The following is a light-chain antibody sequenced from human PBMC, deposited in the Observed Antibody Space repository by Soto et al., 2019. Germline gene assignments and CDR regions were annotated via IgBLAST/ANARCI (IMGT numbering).Light chain of an antibody. V-gene: IGKV2-30*01. J-gene: IGKJ1*01. Sequence: DVVLTQSPLSLSVTLGQPASISCRSRLSLVFRDGNTFLNWFHQRPGQSPRRIIYKISIRDSGVPARFSGSGSGTAFTLRISRVEAADVGVYYCMHGTHLHWTFGQGTKVEIK. CDR3: MHGTHLHWT. CDR1: LSLVFRDGNTF. CDR2: KIS.